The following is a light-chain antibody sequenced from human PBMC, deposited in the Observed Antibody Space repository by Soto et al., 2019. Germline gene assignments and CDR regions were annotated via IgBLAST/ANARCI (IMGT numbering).Light chain of an antibody. J-gene: IGLJ3*02. CDR1: SSDVGAYKY. V-gene: IGLV2-14*01. CDR3: TSYTTSSTLV. Sequence: QSALTQPASVSGSPGQSITISCTGTSSDVGAYKYVSWYQQHPGKAPKLMIYEVSNLPSGVSNRFSGSKSGNTASLTISGLQAEDEADYYCTSYTTSSTLVFGGGTKLTVL. CDR2: EVS.